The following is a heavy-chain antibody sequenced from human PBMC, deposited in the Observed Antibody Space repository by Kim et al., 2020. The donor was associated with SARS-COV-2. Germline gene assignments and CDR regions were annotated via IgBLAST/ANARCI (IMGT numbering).Heavy chain of an antibody. J-gene: IGHJ4*01. D-gene: IGHD1-26*01. CDR1: GFTFSSYE. CDR2: ISGSGTT. V-gene: IGHV3-48*03. CDR3: ARSGGLEY. Sequence: GGSLRLSCAASGFTFSSYEMNWVRQAPEKGLEWLSYISGSGTTYYEDSVKGRFTISSDNDKNSLYLQMNSLRADDSAAYYCARSGGLEYCGHVSLVTGS.